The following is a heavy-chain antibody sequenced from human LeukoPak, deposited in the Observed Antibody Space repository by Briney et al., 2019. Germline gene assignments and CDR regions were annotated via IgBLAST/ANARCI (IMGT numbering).Heavy chain of an antibody. CDR3: ARDPEPDYYDSSGYFHY. CDR1: GFTFSSYG. Sequence: GGSLRLSCAASGFTFSSYGMHWVRQAPGKGLEWVAVIWYDGSNKYYADYVKGRFTISRDNSKNTLYLQMNSLRAEDTAVYYCARDPEPDYYDSSGYFHYWGQGTLVTVSS. J-gene: IGHJ4*02. V-gene: IGHV3-33*01. CDR2: IWYDGSNK. D-gene: IGHD3-22*01.